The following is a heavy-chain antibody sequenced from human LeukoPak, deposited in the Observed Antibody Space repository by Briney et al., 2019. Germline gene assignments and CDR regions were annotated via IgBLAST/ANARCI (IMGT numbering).Heavy chain of an antibody. CDR3: AIGQYDSSGYPYFDY. CDR2: FYYSGST. V-gene: IGHV4-59*01. J-gene: IGHJ4*02. CDR1: GGSISSYY. D-gene: IGHD3-22*01. Sequence: SETLSLTCTVSGGSISSYYWSWIRQPPGKGLEWIGYFYYSGSTNYNPSLKSRVTISVDTSKDQFSLKLSSVTAADTAVYYCAIGQYDSSGYPYFDYWGQGTLVTVSS.